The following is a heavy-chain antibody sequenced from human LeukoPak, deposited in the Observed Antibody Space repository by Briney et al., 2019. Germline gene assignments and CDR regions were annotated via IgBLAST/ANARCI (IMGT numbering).Heavy chain of an antibody. V-gene: IGHV5-51*01. CDR3: ARTKGSSSWYWYFDY. CDR2: IYPGDSDT. J-gene: IGHJ4*02. Sequence: AGEPLNTSCKASGYSFTSYWIGWVRQLPGKGLEWMGIIYPGDSDTRYSPSFQGQVTISADNSISTAYLQWSSLKASDTAMYYCARTKGSSSWYWYFDYWGQGTLVTVSS. CDR1: GYSFTSYW. D-gene: IGHD6-13*01.